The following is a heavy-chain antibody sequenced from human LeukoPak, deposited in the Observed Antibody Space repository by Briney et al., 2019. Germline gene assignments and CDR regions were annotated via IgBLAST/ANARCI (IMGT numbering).Heavy chain of an antibody. D-gene: IGHD6-13*01. CDR3: ARQWQLADLLDY. V-gene: IGHV3-21*01. CDR1: GFTFSSYS. CDR2: ISSSSSYI. J-gene: IGHJ4*02. Sequence: GGFLRLSCAASGFTFSSYSMNWVRQAPGKGLEWVSSISSSSSYIYYADSVKGRFTISRDNAKNSLYLQMNSLRAEDTAVYYCARQWQLADLLDYWGQGTLVTVSS.